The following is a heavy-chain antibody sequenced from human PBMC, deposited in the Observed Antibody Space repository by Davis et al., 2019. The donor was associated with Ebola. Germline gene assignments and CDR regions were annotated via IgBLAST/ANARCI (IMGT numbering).Heavy chain of an antibody. CDR2: GTSADT. CDR3: AKSPSGWYDY. Sequence: GESLKISCSASGFIFSTYVMSWVRQAPGKGLEWVSTYGTSADTYYADSVKGRFTISSDNSKNTVFLQMSSLRAEDTAVYYCAKSPSGWYDYWGQGTLVTVSS. D-gene: IGHD6-19*01. V-gene: IGHV3-23*01. J-gene: IGHJ4*02. CDR1: GFIFSTYV.